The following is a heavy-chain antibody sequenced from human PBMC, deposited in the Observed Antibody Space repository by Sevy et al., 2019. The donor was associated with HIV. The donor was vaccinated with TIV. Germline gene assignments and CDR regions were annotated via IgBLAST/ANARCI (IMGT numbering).Heavy chain of an antibody. CDR1: GGTFSSYA. CDR3: ARALTGNEGYFDY. V-gene: IGHV1-69*13. Sequence: ASVKVSCKASGGTFSSYAISWVRQASGQGLEWMGGIVPIFGTANYAQKFQGRVTITADESTSTAYMELSSLRSEDTAVYYSARALTGNEGYFDYWGQGTLVTVSS. J-gene: IGHJ4*02. D-gene: IGHD1-20*01. CDR2: IVPIFGTA.